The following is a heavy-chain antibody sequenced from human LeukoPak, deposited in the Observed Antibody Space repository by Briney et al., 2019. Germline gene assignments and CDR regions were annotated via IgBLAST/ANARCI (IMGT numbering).Heavy chain of an antibody. V-gene: IGHV3-7*03. CDR2: IKQDGSEQ. D-gene: IGHD2-15*01. CDR3: TRAIGGGRDPDFDY. CDR1: GFTVSSNY. Sequence: GGSLRLSCAASGFTVSSNYMSRVRQAPGKGLEWVANIKQDGSEQYYVDSVKGRFTISRDNAKNSLYLQMNSLKSEDTAVYYCTRAIGGGRDPDFDYWGQGTLVTVSS. J-gene: IGHJ4*02.